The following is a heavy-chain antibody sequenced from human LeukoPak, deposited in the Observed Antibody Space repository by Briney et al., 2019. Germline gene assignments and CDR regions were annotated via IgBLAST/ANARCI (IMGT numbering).Heavy chain of an antibody. CDR1: GGSISSSSYY. V-gene: IGHV4-39*07. Sequence: PSETLSLTCTVSGGSISSSSYYWGWIRQPPGKGLEWIGSIYYSGSTYYNPSLKSRVTISVDTSKNQFSLKLSSVTTADTAVYYCARRGTRLHPDAFDIWGQGTMVTVSS. CDR3: ARRGTRLHPDAFDI. D-gene: IGHD1-1*01. CDR2: IYYSGST. J-gene: IGHJ3*02.